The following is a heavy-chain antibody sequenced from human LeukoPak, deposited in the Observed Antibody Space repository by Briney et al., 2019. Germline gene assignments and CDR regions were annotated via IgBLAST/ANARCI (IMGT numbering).Heavy chain of an antibody. D-gene: IGHD2-15*01. J-gene: IGHJ4*02. CDR3: ARGRQNCSGGSCHQRRFDY. Sequence: SETLSLTCTVSGVSINPYYWSWIRQPPGKGLEWIGYIFYNGNSNYNPSLKSRVTTSVDTSKNQFSLRLSSVTAADTAVYYCARGRQNCSGGSCHQRRFDYWGQGALVTVSS. V-gene: IGHV4-59*01. CDR2: IFYNGNS. CDR1: GVSINPYY.